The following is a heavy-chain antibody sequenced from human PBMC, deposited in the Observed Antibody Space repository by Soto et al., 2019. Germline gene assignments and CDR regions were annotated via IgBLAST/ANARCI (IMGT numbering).Heavy chain of an antibody. CDR2: IYYSGST. V-gene: IGHV4-31*03. J-gene: IGHJ6*02. D-gene: IGHD6-6*01. CDR1: GGSISSGGYY. Sequence: SETLSLTCTVSGGSISSGGYYWSWIRQHPGKGLEWIGYIYYSGSTYYNPSLKSRVTISVDTSKNQFSLKLSSVTAADTAVYYCASQYSSYYYYGMDVWGQGTTVTFSS. CDR3: ASQYSSYYYYGMDV.